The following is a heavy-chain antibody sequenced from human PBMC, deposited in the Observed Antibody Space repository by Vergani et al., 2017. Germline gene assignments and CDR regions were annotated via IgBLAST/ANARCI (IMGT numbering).Heavy chain of an antibody. CDR3: AIVYYGSGTAIVY. J-gene: IGHJ4*02. CDR1: GGSISSGGYS. CDR2: IYHSGST. Sequence: QLQLQESGSGLVKPSQTLSLTCAVSGGSISSGGYSWSWIRQPPGKGLEWIGYIYHSGSTYYNPSLKSRVTISVDKSKNQFSLKLSSVTAADTAVYYCAIVYYGSGTAIVYWGQGTLVTVSS. D-gene: IGHD3-10*01. V-gene: IGHV4-30-2*01.